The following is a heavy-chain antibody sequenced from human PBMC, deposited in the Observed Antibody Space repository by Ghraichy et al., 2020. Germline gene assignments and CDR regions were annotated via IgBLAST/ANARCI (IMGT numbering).Heavy chain of an antibody. Sequence: GGSLRLSCAASGFSFSSYALTWVRQAPGKGLEWVSFISGGGGSTDYADSVKGRFTISRDNSKNTLYLQMNSLRAEDTAVYYCAKDGYSSSWPYYFDYWGQGTLVTVSS. CDR2: ISGGGGST. CDR1: GFSFSSYA. D-gene: IGHD6-13*01. V-gene: IGHV3-23*01. CDR3: AKDGYSSSWPYYFDY. J-gene: IGHJ4*02.